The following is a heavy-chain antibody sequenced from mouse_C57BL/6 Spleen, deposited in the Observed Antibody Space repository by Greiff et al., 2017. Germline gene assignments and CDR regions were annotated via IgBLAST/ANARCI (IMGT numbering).Heavy chain of an antibody. CDR1: GFNIQDYD. Sequence: EVQLQQSGAELVKPGASVKLSCTASGFNIQDYDMHWVKQRTEQGLELVGRIDPEDGETKYAPNFQGNATIAADTATKTAYLQLNSLTSEDTAVYYCYGCDETFAYWGQGTLVTVSA. V-gene: IGHV14-2*01. CDR3: YGCDETFAY. CDR2: IDPEDGET. J-gene: IGHJ3*01. D-gene: IGHD2-2*01.